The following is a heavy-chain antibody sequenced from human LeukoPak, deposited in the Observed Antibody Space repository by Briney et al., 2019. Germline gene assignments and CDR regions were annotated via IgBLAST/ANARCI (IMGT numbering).Heavy chain of an antibody. Sequence: ASVKVSCKASGGTFSSYAISWVRQAPGQGLEWMGGIIPIFGTANYAQKFQGRVTITTDESTSTAYMELSSLRSEDTAVYYCASFGYDILTGRIGSIDYGGQGTLVTVSS. CDR2: IIPIFGTA. CDR3: ASFGYDILTGRIGSIDY. V-gene: IGHV1-69*05. CDR1: GGTFSSYA. J-gene: IGHJ4*02. D-gene: IGHD3-9*01.